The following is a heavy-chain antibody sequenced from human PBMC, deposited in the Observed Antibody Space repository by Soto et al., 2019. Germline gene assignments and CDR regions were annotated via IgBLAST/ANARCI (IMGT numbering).Heavy chain of an antibody. J-gene: IGHJ4*02. D-gene: IGHD6-6*01. V-gene: IGHV1-2*04. Sequence: QVHLVQSGDEVVKPGASVTVSCDASGYTFTGYSIHLVRQAPGQGLLFRGWINPNTAGTKYAQRFQGLVTMSRDTSINTASMELSWLASDATAVSFCARSLSTIGARPDYWGQGTLVTVSP. CDR1: GYTFTGYS. CDR3: ARSLSTIGARPDY. CDR2: INPNTAGT.